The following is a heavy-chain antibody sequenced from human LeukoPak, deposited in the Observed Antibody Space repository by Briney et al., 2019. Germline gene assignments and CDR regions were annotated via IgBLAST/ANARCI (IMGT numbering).Heavy chain of an antibody. V-gene: IGHV3-66*01. D-gene: IGHD4-17*01. CDR2: INSGGST. CDR1: TFTVSSNY. Sequence: GGSLRLSCAASTFTVSSNYMSWIRQAAGKGLEWVSVINSGGSTYYADSVKGRFTISRDNSKNTLYLQMNSLRAEDTAVYYCARVDYGDYGFDYWGQGTLVTVSS. CDR3: ARVDYGDYGFDY. J-gene: IGHJ4*02.